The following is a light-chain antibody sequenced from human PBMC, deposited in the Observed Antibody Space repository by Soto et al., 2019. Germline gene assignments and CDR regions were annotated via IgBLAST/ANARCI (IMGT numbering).Light chain of an antibody. CDR1: QGIRND. V-gene: IGKV1-6*01. Sequence: AIQMTQSPSSLSASVGDRVTITCRASQGIRNDLGWYQQKPGKAPKLLIYAASSLQSGIPSRFSGSGSGTDFTLSISSLQPDDFATYDCLQDYNYPWTFGQGTKVEIK. J-gene: IGKJ1*01. CDR2: AAS. CDR3: LQDYNYPWT.